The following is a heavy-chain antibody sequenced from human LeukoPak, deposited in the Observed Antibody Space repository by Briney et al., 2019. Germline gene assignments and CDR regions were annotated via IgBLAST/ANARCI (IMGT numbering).Heavy chain of an antibody. J-gene: IGHJ4*02. V-gene: IGHV3-23*01. D-gene: IGHD2-15*01. CDR3: ARDVVVAAMIDY. CDR2: SSGSGGST. Sequence: GGSLRLSCAASGFTFSSYAMSWVRQAPGKGLEGVSASSGSGGSTYYADSVKGRFTISRDNSKNTLYLQMNSLRAEDTAVYYCARDVVVAAMIDYWGQGTLVTVSS. CDR1: GFTFSSYA.